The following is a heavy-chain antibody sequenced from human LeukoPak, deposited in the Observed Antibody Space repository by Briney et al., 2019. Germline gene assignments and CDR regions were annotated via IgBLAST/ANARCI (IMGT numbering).Heavy chain of an antibody. CDR3: ARVEWQQLARGPFDY. J-gene: IGHJ4*02. D-gene: IGHD6-13*01. Sequence: ASVKVSCKASGYTFTGYYMHWVRQAPGQGLEWMGWINPNSGGTKYAQNFQDRVTITRDTFISTAYMELSRLRSDDTAVYYCARVEWQQLARGPFDYWGQGTLVTVSS. CDR1: GYTFTGYY. V-gene: IGHV1-2*02. CDR2: INPNSGGT.